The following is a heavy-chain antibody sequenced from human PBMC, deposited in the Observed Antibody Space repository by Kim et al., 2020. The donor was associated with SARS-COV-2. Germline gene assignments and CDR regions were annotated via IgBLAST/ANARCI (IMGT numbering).Heavy chain of an antibody. CDR3: ASQHIVVVTASPGTAFDI. J-gene: IGHJ3*02. Sequence: SVKVSCKASGGTFSSYAISWVRQAPGQGLEWMGGIIPIFGTANYAQKFQGRVTITADESTSTAYMELSSLRSEDTAVYYCASQHIVVVTASPGTAFDIWGQGTMVTVSS. V-gene: IGHV1-69*13. D-gene: IGHD2-21*02. CDR2: IIPIFGTA. CDR1: GGTFSSYA.